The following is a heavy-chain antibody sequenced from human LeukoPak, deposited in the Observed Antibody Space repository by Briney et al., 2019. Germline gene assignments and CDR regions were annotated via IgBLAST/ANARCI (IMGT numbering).Heavy chain of an antibody. Sequence: PSETLSLTCTISGGSISSYYWSWIRQSPGKGLEWIGYIYNSGSTNYNPSLKSRVTISIDKSKNQFSLKLSSVTTADTAVYYCARVALYDTSAHNYFDYWGQGTLVAVSS. CDR2: IYNSGST. V-gene: IGHV4-59*12. CDR3: ARVALYDTSAHNYFDY. CDR1: GGSISSYY. J-gene: IGHJ4*02. D-gene: IGHD3-22*01.